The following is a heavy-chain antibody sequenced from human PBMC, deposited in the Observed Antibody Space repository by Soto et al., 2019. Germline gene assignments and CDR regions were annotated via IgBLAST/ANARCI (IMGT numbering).Heavy chain of an antibody. CDR2: IYDTGSA. V-gene: IGHV4-4*07. Sequence: QVQLQESGPGLVKPSETLSLTCSVSGGSIGNYWWSWIRRPAGKGLEWIGRIYDTGSANYNPSLKGRVTMSVDASKNQFSLTVSSVPATDTGVYYCARGGWSQIDYWGQGTLVTVSS. CDR1: GGSIGNYW. D-gene: IGHD2-8*01. CDR3: ARGGWSQIDY. J-gene: IGHJ4*02.